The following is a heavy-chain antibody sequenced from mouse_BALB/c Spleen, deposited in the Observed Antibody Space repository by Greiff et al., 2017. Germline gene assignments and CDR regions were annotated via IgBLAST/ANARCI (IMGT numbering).Heavy chain of an antibody. CDR2: ISSGGSYT. V-gene: IGHV5-6*01. CDR1: GFTFSSYG. CDR3: AGGEGAMDY. J-gene: IGHJ4*01. Sequence: EVQLQESGGDLVKPGGSLKLSCAASGFTFSSYGMSWVRQTPDKRLEWVATISSGGSYTYYPDSVKGRFTISRDNAKNTLYLQMSSLKSEDTAMYYCAGGEGAMDYWGQGTSVTVSS.